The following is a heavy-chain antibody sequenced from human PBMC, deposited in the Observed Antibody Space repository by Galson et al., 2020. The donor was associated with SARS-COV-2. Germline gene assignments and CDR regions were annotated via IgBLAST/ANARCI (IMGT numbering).Heavy chain of an antibody. CDR1: GFTFSSYA. CDR3: AGTVSYQPWFDP. J-gene: IGHJ5*02. D-gene: IGHD2-21*01. V-gene: IGHV3-30*01. CDR2: ISYDGSNK. Sequence: SLKISCAASGFTFSSYAMHWVRQAPGKGLEWVAVISYDGSNKYYADSVKGRFTISRDNSKNTLYLQMNSLRAEDTAVYYCAGTVSYQPWFDPWGQGTLVTVSS.